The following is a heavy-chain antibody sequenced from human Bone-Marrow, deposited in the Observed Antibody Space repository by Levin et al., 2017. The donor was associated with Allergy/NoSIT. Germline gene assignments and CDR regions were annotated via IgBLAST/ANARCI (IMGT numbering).Heavy chain of an antibody. J-gene: IGHJ4*02. V-gene: IGHV4-39*07. CDR1: GGSISSNSFY. CDR3: ARTLGYCSGDGCYYYSDQ. D-gene: IGHD2-15*01. CDR2: VYYSGRS. Sequence: SQTLSLTCAVSGGSISSNSFYWGWIRQPPGKGLEWIGNVYYSGRSYSNPSLKSRVTISADTSKNQFSLRLTSVTAADTAVYYCARTLGYCSGDGCYYYSDQWGQGTLVTVSS.